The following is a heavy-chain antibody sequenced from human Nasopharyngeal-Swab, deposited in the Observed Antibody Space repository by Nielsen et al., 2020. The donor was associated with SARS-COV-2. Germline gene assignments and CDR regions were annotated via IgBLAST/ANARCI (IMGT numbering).Heavy chain of an antibody. Sequence: SETLSLTCTVSGGSISSGDYYWSWIRQPPGKGLEWIGYIYFGGSTNYNASLKSRVTISEDTSKNQFSLKLTSVTAADTAVYFCVRDVYDSSGGYYFDYWGQGALVTVSS. J-gene: IGHJ4*02. D-gene: IGHD3-22*01. CDR3: VRDVYDSSGGYYFDY. V-gene: IGHV4-30-4*01. CDR2: IYFGGST. CDR1: GGSISSGDYY.